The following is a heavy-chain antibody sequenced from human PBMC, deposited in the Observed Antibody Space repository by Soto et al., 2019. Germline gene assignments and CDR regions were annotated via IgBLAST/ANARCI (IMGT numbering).Heavy chain of an antibody. D-gene: IGHD3-16*01. CDR1: GGSFSGYY. V-gene: IGHV4-34*01. CDR3: ARGSIMITFGGPRRYYMDV. J-gene: IGHJ6*03. Sequence: QVQLQQWGAGLLKPSETLSLTCAVYGGSFSGYYWSWIRQPPGKGLEWIGEINHSGSTNYNPSLKSRVTISVDTSKNQFSLKLSSVTAADTAVYYCARGSIMITFGGPRRYYMDVWGKGTTVTVSS. CDR2: INHSGST.